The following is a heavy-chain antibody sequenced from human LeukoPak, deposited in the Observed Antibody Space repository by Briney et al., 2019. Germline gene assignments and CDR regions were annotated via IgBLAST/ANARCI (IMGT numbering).Heavy chain of an antibody. D-gene: IGHD5-18*01. V-gene: IGHV3-23*01. CDR1: GFTFSNYA. Sequence: AGGSLRLSCAASGFTFSNYAMTWVRQAPGRGLEWVSTISGGGGTTHYADSVKGRFTISRDNSKNTLYLQMNSLRAEDTAVYYCATGYSYGYGDYWGQGTLVTVSS. J-gene: IGHJ4*02. CDR3: ATGYSYGYGDY. CDR2: ISGGGGTT.